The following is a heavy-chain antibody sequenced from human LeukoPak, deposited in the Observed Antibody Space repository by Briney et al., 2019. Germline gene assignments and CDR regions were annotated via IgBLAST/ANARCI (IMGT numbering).Heavy chain of an antibody. CDR1: GGSISSYY. Sequence: SETLSLTCTVSGGSISSYYWSWIRQPPGKGLEWIGYIYYSGSTNYNPSLKSRVTMSVDTSKNQFSLKLSSVTAADTAVYYCASSPGLYSSSPIRTLVGRSRIEYFQHWGQGTLVTVSS. D-gene: IGHD6-6*01. CDR3: ASSPGLYSSSPIRTLVGRSRIEYFQH. CDR2: IYYSGST. V-gene: IGHV4-59*01. J-gene: IGHJ1*01.